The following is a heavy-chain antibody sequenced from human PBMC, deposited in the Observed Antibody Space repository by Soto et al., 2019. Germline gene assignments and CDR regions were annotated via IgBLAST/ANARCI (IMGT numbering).Heavy chain of an antibody. J-gene: IGHJ4*02. CDR1: GGTFSSYT. V-gene: IGHV1-69*08. Sequence: QVQLVQSGAEVKKPGSSVKVSCKASGGTFSSYTISWVRQAPGQGLEWMGRIIPILGIANYAQKIHVRVQLTADKPTTTAYMELSSLRSEDTDVYYCARDDYVFDYWGQGTLVTVSS. CDR3: ARDDYVFDY. D-gene: IGHD4-17*01. CDR2: IIPILGIA.